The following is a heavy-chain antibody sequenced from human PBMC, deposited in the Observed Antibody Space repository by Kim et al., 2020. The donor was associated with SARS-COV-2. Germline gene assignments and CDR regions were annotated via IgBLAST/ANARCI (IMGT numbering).Heavy chain of an antibody. D-gene: IGHD2-8*01. V-gene: IGHV3-23*01. Sequence: YADSVKGRFTISRDNSKNTLYLQMNSLRAEDTAVYYCAKDTPPGNGPFDYWGQGTLVTVSS. J-gene: IGHJ4*02. CDR3: AKDTPPGNGPFDY.